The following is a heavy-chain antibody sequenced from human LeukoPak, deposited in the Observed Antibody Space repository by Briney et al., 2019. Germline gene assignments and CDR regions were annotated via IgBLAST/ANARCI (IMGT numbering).Heavy chain of an antibody. Sequence: GGSLRLSCAASGFTVSSNYMSWVRQAPGKGLEWVSVIYSGGSTYYADSVKGRFTISRDNSKNTLYLQRNSLRAEDTAVYYCARGPLGDCSGGSCDRLYYYGMDVWGQGTTVTVSS. V-gene: IGHV3-53*01. CDR1: GFTVSSNY. D-gene: IGHD2-15*01. CDR2: IYSGGST. J-gene: IGHJ6*02. CDR3: ARGPLGDCSGGSCDRLYYYGMDV.